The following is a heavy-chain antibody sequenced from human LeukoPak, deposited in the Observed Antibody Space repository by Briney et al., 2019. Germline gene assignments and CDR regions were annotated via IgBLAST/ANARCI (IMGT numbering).Heavy chain of an antibody. Sequence: SVKVSCKASGGTFSSYTISWARQAPGQGLEWMGRIIPILGIANYAQKFQGRVTITADKSTSTAYMELSSLRSEDTAVYYCARDYENCSSTSCRLFQHWGQGTLVTVSS. CDR2: IIPILGIA. CDR3: ARDYENCSSTSCRLFQH. V-gene: IGHV1-69*02. J-gene: IGHJ1*01. D-gene: IGHD2-2*01. CDR1: GGTFSSYT.